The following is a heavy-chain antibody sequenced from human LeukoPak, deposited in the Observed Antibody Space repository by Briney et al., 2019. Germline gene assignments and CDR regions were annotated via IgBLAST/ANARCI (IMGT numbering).Heavy chain of an antibody. CDR3: ARGVTTVTQLDV. Sequence: SETLSLTCTVSGGSISSYYWSWVRQPAGKGLEWIGRIYSSGSTNYNPSLKSRVTMSVDTSKNQFSLKQSSMTAADTAAYYCARGVTTVTQLDVWGQGTTVTVSS. CDR2: IYSSGST. D-gene: IGHD4-17*01. J-gene: IGHJ6*02. V-gene: IGHV4-4*07. CDR1: GGSISSYY.